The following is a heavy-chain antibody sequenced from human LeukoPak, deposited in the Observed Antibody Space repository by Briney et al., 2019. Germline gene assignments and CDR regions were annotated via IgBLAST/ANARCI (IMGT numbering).Heavy chain of an antibody. CDR2: IYTSGST. D-gene: IGHD3-22*01. CDR3: ARGAYYDSSGSFDY. V-gene: IGHV4-4*07. J-gene: IGHJ4*02. Sequence: SETLSLTCTVSGGSISSYYWSWIRQPAGKGLEWIGRIYTSGSTNYSPSLKSRVTMSVDTSKNQFSLKLSSVTAADTAVYYCARGAYYDSSGSFDYWGQGTLVTVSS. CDR1: GGSISSYY.